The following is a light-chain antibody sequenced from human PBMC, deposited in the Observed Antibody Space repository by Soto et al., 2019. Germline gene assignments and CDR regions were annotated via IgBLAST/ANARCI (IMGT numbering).Light chain of an antibody. J-gene: IGLJ1*01. CDR1: SNDIGGYNF. CDR2: DVT. Sequence: QPVLTKPASVAGSPRQAITIPCNGTSNDIGGYNFVSWFQQHPGKAPKLLICDVTRRPSGVSDRFSGSKSGNTASLTISGLQAEDEADYYCNSYSGGNTLYVFGSGTKVTVL. CDR3: NSYSGGNTLYV. V-gene: IGLV2-14*01.